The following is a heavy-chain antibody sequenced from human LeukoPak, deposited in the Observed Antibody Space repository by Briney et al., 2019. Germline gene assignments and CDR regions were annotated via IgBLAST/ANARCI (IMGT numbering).Heavy chain of an antibody. CDR2: IYYSGST. J-gene: IGHJ4*02. CDR3: ARQGRRWDSCFDY. D-gene: IGHD5-24*01. CDR1: GGSISSYY. V-gene: IGHV4-59*08. Sequence: PSETLSLTCTVSGGSISSYYWSWIRQPPGKGLEWIGYIYYSGSTNYNPSLKSRVTISVDTSKNQFSLKLSSVTAADTAVYYCARQGRRWDSCFDYWGQGTLVTVSS.